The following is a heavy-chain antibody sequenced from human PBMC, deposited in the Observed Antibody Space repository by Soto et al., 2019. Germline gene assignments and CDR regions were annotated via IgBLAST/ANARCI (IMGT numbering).Heavy chain of an antibody. CDR3: ASLHPPINWFDP. V-gene: IGHV3-11*01. CDR2: ISSSGSTI. CDR1: GFTFSDYY. J-gene: IGHJ5*02. D-gene: IGHD2-21*01. Sequence: GALRLSCAASGFTFSDYYMSWIRQAPGKGLEWVSYISSSGSTIYYADSVKGRFTISRDNAKNSLYLQMNSLRAEDTAVYYCASLHPPINWFDPWGQGTLVTVSS.